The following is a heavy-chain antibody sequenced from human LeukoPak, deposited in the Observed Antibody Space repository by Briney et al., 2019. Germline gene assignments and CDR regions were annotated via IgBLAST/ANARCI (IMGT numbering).Heavy chain of an antibody. D-gene: IGHD6-19*01. J-gene: IGHJ2*01. V-gene: IGHV4-38-2*02. CDR2: IYHSGST. CDR3: ARWAGTRSWYFDL. Sequence: SETLSLTCTVSGYSISSGYYWGWIRQPPGKGLEWIGSIYHSGSTYYNPSLKSRVTISVDTSKKQFSLKLSSVTAADTAVYYCARWAGTRSWYFDLWGRGTLVTVSS. CDR1: GYSISSGYY.